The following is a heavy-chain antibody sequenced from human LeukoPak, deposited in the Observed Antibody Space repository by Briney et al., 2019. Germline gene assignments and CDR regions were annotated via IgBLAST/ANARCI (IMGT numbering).Heavy chain of an antibody. CDR1: GYSITSGYY. J-gene: IGHJ4*02. CDR3: ARDRGGGYGDYIFDY. D-gene: IGHD4-17*01. Sequence: SETLSFTGIVSGYSITSGYYWGWIRQPPGKGLEWIGSIYHSGDTYYNPSLKSRVTISVDTSKNQFSLKLDSVTAADTAVYYCARDRGGGYGDYIFDYWGQGTLVTVSS. CDR2: IYHSGDT. V-gene: IGHV4-38-2*02.